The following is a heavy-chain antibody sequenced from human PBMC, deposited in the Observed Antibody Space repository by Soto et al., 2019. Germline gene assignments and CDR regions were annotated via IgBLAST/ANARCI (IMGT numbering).Heavy chain of an antibody. CDR3: ARGLNEQLGPIMAGAFDI. D-gene: IGHD6-13*01. CDR2: ISSSGSTI. V-gene: IGHV3-11*01. CDR1: GFTFSDYY. J-gene: IGHJ3*02. Sequence: GGSLRLSCAASGFTFSDYYMSWIRQAPGKGLEWVSYISSSGSTIYYADSVKGRFTISRDNAKNSLYLQMNSLRAEDTAVYYCARGLNEQLGPIMAGAFDIWGQGTMVTVSS.